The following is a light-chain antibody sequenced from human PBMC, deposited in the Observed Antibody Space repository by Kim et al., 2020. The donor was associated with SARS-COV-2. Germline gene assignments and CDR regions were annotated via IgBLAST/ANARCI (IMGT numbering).Light chain of an antibody. CDR1: NGVIGGHNY. V-gene: IGLV2-11*01. CDR2: ADT. CDR3: CAYAGSYILL. J-gene: IGLJ2*01. Sequence: SDTIPCTAPNGVIGGHNYVSWYHHHPGKAPELMIYADTKRPSGVPDRFSGSKPGNTASLTNSGLQAEDEADYYCCAYAGSYILLFGGGTKLTVL.